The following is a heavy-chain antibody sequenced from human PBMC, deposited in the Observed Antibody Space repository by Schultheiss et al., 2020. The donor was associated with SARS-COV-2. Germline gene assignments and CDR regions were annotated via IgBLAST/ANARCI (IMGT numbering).Heavy chain of an antibody. CDR3: ARDYAPVDYGDRNWFDP. J-gene: IGHJ5*02. CDR1: GGTFSSYA. V-gene: IGHV1-69*13. CDR2: IIPIFGTA. D-gene: IGHD4-17*01. Sequence: SVKVSCKASGGTFSSYAISWVRQAPGQGLEWMGGIIPIFGTANYAQKFQGRVTITADESTSTAYMELSSLRSEDTAVYYCARDYAPVDYGDRNWFDPWGQGTLVTVSS.